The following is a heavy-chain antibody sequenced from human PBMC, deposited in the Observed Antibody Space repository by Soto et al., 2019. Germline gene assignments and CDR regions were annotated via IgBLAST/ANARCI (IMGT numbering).Heavy chain of an antibody. V-gene: IGHV1-69*13. J-gene: IGHJ6*02. D-gene: IGHD3-3*01. CDR1: GGTFSSYA. CDR3: ARGSIFGVVPPLHYYYYGMDV. Sequence: SVKVSCKASGGTFSSYAISWVRQAPGQGLEWMGGIIPIFGTANYAQKFQGRVTITADESTSTAYMELSSLRSEDTAVYYCARGSIFGVVPPLHYYYYGMDVWGQGTKVTVSS. CDR2: IIPIFGTA.